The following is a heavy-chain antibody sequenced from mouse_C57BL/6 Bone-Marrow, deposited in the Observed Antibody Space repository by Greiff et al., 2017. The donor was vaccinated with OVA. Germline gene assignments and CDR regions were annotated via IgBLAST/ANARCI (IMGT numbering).Heavy chain of an antibody. D-gene: IGHD2-3*01. V-gene: IGHV5-4*01. CDR1: GFTFSSYA. Sequence: EVKLVESGGGLVKPGGSLKLSCAASGFTFSSYAMSWVRQTPEKRLEWVATISDGGSYTYYPDNVKGRFTISRDNAKNNLYLQMSHLKSEDTAMYYCARDLLYDYNAMDYWGQGTSVTVSS. J-gene: IGHJ4*01. CDR2: ISDGGSYT. CDR3: ARDLLYDYNAMDY.